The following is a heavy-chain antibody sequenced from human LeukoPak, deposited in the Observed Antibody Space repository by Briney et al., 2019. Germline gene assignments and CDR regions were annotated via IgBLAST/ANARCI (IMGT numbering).Heavy chain of an antibody. CDR2: MYYSGST. Sequence: PSETLSLTCTVSGGSISSSSYYWGWIRQPPGKGLEWIGSMYYSGSTYYNPSLKSRVTISVDTSKNQFSLKLSSVTAADTAVYFCARREAPNYFDYWGQGTLVTVSS. V-gene: IGHV4-39*01. J-gene: IGHJ4*02. D-gene: IGHD1-26*01. CDR1: GGSISSSSYY. CDR3: ARREAPNYFDY.